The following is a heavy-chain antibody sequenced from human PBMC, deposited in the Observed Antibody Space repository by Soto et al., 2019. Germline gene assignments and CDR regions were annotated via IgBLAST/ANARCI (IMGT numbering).Heavy chain of an antibody. CDR3: VRDRAGQQSFYYFDY. CDR2: ISSSTNYI. Sequence: EVQLVESGGGLVKPGGSLRLSCAASGFTSSSYSMSWVRQAPGKGLEWVSSISSSTNYIYYTDSVKGRFTISRDDAKNSVYLQMNSLRDEDTAVYYCVRDRAGQQSFYYFDYWGQGTLVTVSS. D-gene: IGHD6-13*01. V-gene: IGHV3-21*01. CDR1: GFTSSSYS. J-gene: IGHJ4*02.